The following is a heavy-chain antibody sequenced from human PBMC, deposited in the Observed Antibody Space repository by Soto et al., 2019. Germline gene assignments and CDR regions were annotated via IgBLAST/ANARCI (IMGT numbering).Heavy chain of an antibody. CDR3: AKHRGATTYYYDMDV. V-gene: IGHV3-23*01. CDR2: ISASGGTT. J-gene: IGHJ6*02. D-gene: IGHD1-26*01. CDR1: GFTFSNYA. Sequence: EVQLLESGGGLVQPGGSLRLSCAPSGFTFSNYAMSWVRQAPGKGLEWVSGISASGGTTYSADSVKGRFTISRDNSKNTLFLLMNSLSAEDTAVYYCAKHRGATTYYYDMDVWGQGTTVTVSS.